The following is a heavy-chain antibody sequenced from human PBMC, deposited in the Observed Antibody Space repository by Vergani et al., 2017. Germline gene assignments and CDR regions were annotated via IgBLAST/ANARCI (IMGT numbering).Heavy chain of an antibody. CDR1: GFTFSNAW. CDR3: TTHSFDFWSGYYYY. D-gene: IGHD3-3*01. J-gene: IGHJ4*02. Sequence: EVQLVESGGGLVKPGGSLRLSCAASGFTFSNAWMSWVRQAPGKGLEWVGRIKSKTDGGTTDYAAPVKGRLTISRDDSKNTLYLQMNSLKTEDTAVYYCTTHSFDFWSGYYYYWGQGTLVTVSS. V-gene: IGHV3-15*01. CDR2: IKSKTDGGTT.